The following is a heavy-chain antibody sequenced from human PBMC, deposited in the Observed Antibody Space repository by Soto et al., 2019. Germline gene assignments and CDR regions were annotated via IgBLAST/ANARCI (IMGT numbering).Heavy chain of an antibody. CDR2: IIPIFGTA. V-gene: IGHV1-69*13. D-gene: IGHD6-19*01. CDR1: GGTFSSYA. J-gene: IGHJ6*02. CDR3: ARDRLAVAGVYYGMDV. Sequence: GASVKVSCKASGGTFSSYAISWVRQAPGQGLEWMGGIIPIFGTANYAQKFQGRVTITADESTSTAYMELSSLRPEDTVVYSCARDRLAVAGVYYGMDVWGQGTTVTVPS.